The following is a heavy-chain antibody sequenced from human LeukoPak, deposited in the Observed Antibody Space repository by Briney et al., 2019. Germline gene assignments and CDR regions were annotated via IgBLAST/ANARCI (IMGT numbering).Heavy chain of an antibody. CDR2: INSDGSST. V-gene: IGHV3-74*01. J-gene: IGHJ3*01. D-gene: IGHD2-21*02. CDR3: VAGDWGARDSFDL. Sequence: PGGSLRLSCAASGFTFSSYWVHWVRQAPGKGLVWVSRINSDGSSTSYADSVKGRFTISRDNAKNSFFLQMSSLRAEDTSVYYCVAGDWGARDSFDLWGRGTMVTVSS. CDR1: GFTFSSYW.